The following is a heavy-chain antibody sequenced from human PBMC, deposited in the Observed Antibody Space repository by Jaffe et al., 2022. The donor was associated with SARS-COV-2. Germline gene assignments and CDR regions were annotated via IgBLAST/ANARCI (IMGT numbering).Heavy chain of an antibody. V-gene: IGHV3-74*01. CDR2: INNDGSGT. J-gene: IGHJ4*02. CDR1: GFTFSGDW. CDR3: ARDRHAPHFDIDW. D-gene: IGHD2-8*01. Sequence: EVQLVESGGGLVQPGGSLRLSCEASGFTFSGDWMHWVRQAPGKGLVWVSRINNDGSGTSYADSVQGRFTISRDNAKNTLYLQMNSLRDEDTAVYYCARDRHAPHFDIDWWGQGTLVTVSS.